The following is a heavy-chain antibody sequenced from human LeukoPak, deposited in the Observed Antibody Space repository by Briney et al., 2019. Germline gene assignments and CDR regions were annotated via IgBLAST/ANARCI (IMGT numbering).Heavy chain of an antibody. D-gene: IGHD3-10*02. V-gene: IGHV3-21*01. CDR1: GFTFSSHT. J-gene: IGHJ4*02. CDR2: ISSSSTYI. CDR3: AREFSVLGNFDY. Sequence: PAGSLTLSCADSGFTFSSHTMNWVRQAPGKGLEWVSSISSSSTYIYYADSVKGRFTISRDNAKNSLYLQMNSLRAEDTAVYYCAREFSVLGNFDYWGQGTLVTVSS.